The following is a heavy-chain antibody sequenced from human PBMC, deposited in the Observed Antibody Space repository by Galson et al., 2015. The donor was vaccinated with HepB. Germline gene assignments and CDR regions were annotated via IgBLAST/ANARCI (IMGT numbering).Heavy chain of an antibody. D-gene: IGHD3-3*02. CDR3: AQGGLANYYYYGMDV. CDR1: GFTFSSYS. CDR2: ISSSSSTI. Sequence: SLRLSCAASGFTFSSYSMNWVRQAPGKGLEWVSYISSSSSTIYYADSVKGRFTISRDNAKNSLYLQMNSLRAEDTAVYYCAQGGLANYYYYGMDVWGQGTTVTVSS. J-gene: IGHJ6*02. V-gene: IGHV3-48*04.